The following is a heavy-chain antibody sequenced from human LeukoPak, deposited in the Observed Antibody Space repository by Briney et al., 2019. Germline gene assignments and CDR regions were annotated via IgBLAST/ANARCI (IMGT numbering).Heavy chain of an antibody. CDR1: GGTFSSYA. CDR3: AARDDFGWFDP. D-gene: IGHD3/OR15-3a*01. V-gene: IGHV1-69*13. CDR2: IIPIFGTA. J-gene: IGHJ5*02. Sequence: VASVKVSCKASGGTFSSYAISWVRQAPGQGLEWMGGIIPIFGTANYAQKFQGRVTITADESTSTAYMELSSLRSEDTAVYYCAARDDFGWFDPWGQGTLVTVSS.